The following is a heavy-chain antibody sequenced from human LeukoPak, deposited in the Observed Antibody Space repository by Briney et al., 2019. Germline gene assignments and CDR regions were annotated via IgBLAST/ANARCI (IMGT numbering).Heavy chain of an antibody. J-gene: IGHJ3*02. V-gene: IGHV4-30-4*08. CDR1: GGSISSGDYY. Sequence: PSETLSLTCTVSGGSISSGDYYWSWIRQPPGKGLEWIGYIYYGGSTYYNPSLKSRVTISVDTSKNQFSLKLSSVTAADTAVYYCAKSTRHFWSGFVPDAFDIWGQGTMVTVSS. CDR2: IYYGGST. CDR3: AKSTRHFWSGFVPDAFDI. D-gene: IGHD3-3*02.